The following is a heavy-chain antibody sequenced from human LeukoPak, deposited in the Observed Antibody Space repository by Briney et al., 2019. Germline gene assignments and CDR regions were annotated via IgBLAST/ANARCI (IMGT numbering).Heavy chain of an antibody. CDR1: GYSFTSYW. J-gene: IGHJ6*03. CDR2: INPSGGST. Sequence: KPGESLKISCKGSGYSFTSYWIGWVRQAPGQGLEWMGIINPSGGSTSYAQKFQGRVTMTRDMSTSTVYMELSSLRSEDTAVYYCARDTEKDYGSGRIYYMDVWGKGTTVTVSS. V-gene: IGHV1-46*01. CDR3: ARDTEKDYGSGRIYYMDV. D-gene: IGHD3-10*01.